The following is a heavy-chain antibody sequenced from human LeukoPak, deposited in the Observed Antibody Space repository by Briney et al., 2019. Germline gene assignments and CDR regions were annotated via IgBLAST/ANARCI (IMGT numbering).Heavy chain of an antibody. D-gene: IGHD1-26*01. CDR3: ARDLSERYSTDY. CDR1: GFSFSSYA. V-gene: IGHV3-23*01. CDR2: ISGSGGST. Sequence: GGSLRLSCAASGFSFSSYAMSWVRQAPGKGLEWVSVISGSGGSTYHADSVKGRFTISRDNSKNTLYLQMNSLRAEDTAVYYCARDLSERYSTDYWGQGTLVTVSS. J-gene: IGHJ4*02.